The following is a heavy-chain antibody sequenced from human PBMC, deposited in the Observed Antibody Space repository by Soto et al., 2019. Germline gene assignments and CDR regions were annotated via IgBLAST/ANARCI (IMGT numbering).Heavy chain of an antibody. J-gene: IGHJ4*02. CDR3: TRDNPITIFDWDGNY. CDR1: GFTFGDYA. CDR2: IRSKAYGGTT. Sequence: GGSLRLSCTASGFTFGDYAMSWFRQAPGKGLEWVGFIRSKAYGGTTEYAASVKGRFTISRDDSKSIAYLQMNSLKTEDTAVYYCTRDNPITIFDWDGNYWGQGTLVTVSS. D-gene: IGHD3-3*01. V-gene: IGHV3-49*03.